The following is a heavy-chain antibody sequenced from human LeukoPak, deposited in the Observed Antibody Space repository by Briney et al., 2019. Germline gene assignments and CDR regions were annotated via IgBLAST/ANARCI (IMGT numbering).Heavy chain of an antibody. Sequence: SETLSLTCAVYGGSFSGSDWNWIRQPPGKGLEWIGEVNHSGSTKYNPSLKSRVTISVDTSKNQFSLKLSSVTAADTAVYYCARRPPYVGAFDIWGQGTMVTVSS. J-gene: IGHJ3*02. CDR3: ARRPPYVGAFDI. CDR1: GGSFSGSD. CDR2: VNHSGST. V-gene: IGHV4-34*01. D-gene: IGHD2-15*01.